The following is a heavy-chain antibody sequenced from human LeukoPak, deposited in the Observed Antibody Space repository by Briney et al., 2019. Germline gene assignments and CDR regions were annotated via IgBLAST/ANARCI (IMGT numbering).Heavy chain of an antibody. V-gene: IGHV3-11*05. J-gene: IGHJ4*02. CDR2: IGSSSTYT. CDR3: ARDRGAVAATWFDY. CDR1: GFTFSGYY. Sequence: NPGGSLRLSCAASGFTFSGYYMSWVRQAPGKGLEWVSCIGSSSTYTNYADSVKCRFTISRDNAKNSLYLQMDGLRAEDTAVYYCARDRGAVAATWFDYWGQGTLVTVSS. D-gene: IGHD6-19*01.